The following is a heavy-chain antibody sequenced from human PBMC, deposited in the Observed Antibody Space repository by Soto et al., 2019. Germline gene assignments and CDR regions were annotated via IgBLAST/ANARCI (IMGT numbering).Heavy chain of an antibody. CDR3: ARAIVAVAGTLGLDY. D-gene: IGHD6-19*01. CDR2: ISYDGSNK. J-gene: IGHJ4*02. CDR1: GFTFSSYA. Sequence: QVQLVESGGGVVQPGRSLRLSCAASGFTFSSYAMHWVRQAPGKGLEWVAVISYDGSNKYYADSVKGRFTISRDNSKNTLYLQMNSLRAEDTAVYYCARAIVAVAGTLGLDYWGQGTLVTVSS. V-gene: IGHV3-30-3*01.